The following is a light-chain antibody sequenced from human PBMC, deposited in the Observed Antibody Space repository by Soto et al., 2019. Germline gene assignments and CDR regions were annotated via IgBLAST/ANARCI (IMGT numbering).Light chain of an antibody. CDR2: GNS. Sequence: QSVLTQPPSVSGAPGQRVTISCTGSSSNIGAGYDVHWYQQLPGTAPKLLIYGNSNRPSGVPDRFSGSKSGTSASLAITGLQAGDEADYYCQSYDSSLSGAVFGGATRLTVL. CDR1: SSNIGAGYD. J-gene: IGLJ7*01. V-gene: IGLV1-40*01. CDR3: QSYDSSLSGAV.